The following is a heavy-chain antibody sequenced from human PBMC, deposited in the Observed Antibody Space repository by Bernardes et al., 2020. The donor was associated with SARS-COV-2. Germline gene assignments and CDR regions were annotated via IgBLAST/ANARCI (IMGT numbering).Heavy chain of an antibody. Sequence: ASVKVSCKASGYTFTGYYMHWVRQAPGQGLEWMGWIYPNSGGTNYAQKFQGRVTMTRDTSISTAYMELSRLRSDDTAVYYCARGGGYSGYYCYYGMDVWGQGTTVTVSS. D-gene: IGHD5-12*01. CDR3: ARGGGYSGYYCYYGMDV. V-gene: IGHV1-2*02. CDR2: IYPNSGGT. J-gene: IGHJ6*02. CDR1: GYTFTGYY.